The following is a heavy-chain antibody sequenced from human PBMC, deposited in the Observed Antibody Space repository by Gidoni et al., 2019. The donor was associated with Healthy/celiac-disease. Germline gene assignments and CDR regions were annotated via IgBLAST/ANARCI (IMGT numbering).Heavy chain of an antibody. CDR3: ARVAVGKKTGGGYFDP. D-gene: IGHD2-2*01. CDR2: SSAYNGNT. V-gene: IGHV1-18*04. CDR1: GYTFTSDG. J-gene: IGHJ5*02. Sequence: QVQLVQSGAEVKKPGASVKVSCKVSGYTFTSDGISWVRQAPGQGLEWMGWSSAYNGNTNYAQKLQGRVTMTTDPSTSTAYMELRSLRSDDTAVYYCARVAVGKKTGGGYFDPWGQGTLVTVSS.